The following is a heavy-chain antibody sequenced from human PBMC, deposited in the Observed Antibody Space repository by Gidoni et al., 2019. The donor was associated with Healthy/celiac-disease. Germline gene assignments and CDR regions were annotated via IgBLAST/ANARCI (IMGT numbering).Heavy chain of an antibody. CDR3: ASGGYYDSSGYYYDRAEYFQH. CDR1: GGSISSSNW. Sequence: QVQLQESGPGLVKPSGTLSLTCAVSGGSISSSNWWSWVRQPPGKGLEWIGEIYHSGSTNYNPSLKSRVTISVDKSKNQFSLKLSSVTAADTAVYYCASGGYYDSSGYYYDRAEYFQHWGQGTLVTVSS. V-gene: IGHV4-4*02. D-gene: IGHD3-22*01. CDR2: IYHSGST. J-gene: IGHJ1*01.